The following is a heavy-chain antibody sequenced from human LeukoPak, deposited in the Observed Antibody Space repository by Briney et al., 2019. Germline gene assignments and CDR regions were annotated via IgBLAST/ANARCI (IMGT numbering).Heavy chain of an antibody. CDR1: GFTVSSNY. J-gene: IGHJ4*02. CDR3: AKERATVTKRGGFDY. CDR2: IYSGGST. D-gene: IGHD4-17*01. Sequence: SGGSLRLSCAASGFTVSSNYMSWVRQAPGKGLEWVSVIYSGGSTYYADSVKGRFTISRDNSKNTLYLQMNSLRAEDTAVYYCAKERATVTKRGGFDYWGQGTLVTVSS. V-gene: IGHV3-66*01.